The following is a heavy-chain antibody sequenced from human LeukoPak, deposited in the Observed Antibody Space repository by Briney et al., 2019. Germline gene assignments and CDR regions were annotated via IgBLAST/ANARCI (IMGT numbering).Heavy chain of an antibody. J-gene: IGHJ4*02. V-gene: IGHV4-61*01. CDR3: ATQQWIGTFHY. D-gene: IGHD3-10*01. CDR2: VSYTGIP. Sequence: SETLSLTCTVSGGSVTSNYYSWSWIRQPPGEGLEWIGYVSYTGIPTYNPSLKSRVTISLDTSKSQFSLQLSSVTAADTAVYYCATQQWIGTFHYWGQGALVTVSS. CDR1: GGSVTSNYYS.